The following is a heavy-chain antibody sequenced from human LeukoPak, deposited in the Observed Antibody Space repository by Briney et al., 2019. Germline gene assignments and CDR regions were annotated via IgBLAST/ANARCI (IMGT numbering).Heavy chain of an antibody. CDR2: LNPSGGSS. D-gene: IGHD4-17*01. CDR3: ARDPETVTTFDDMDV. CDR1: GYTVTSYY. V-gene: IGHV1-46*01. J-gene: IGHJ6*02. Sequence: ASVKVSCKASGYTVTSYYMHWVRQAPGQGLEWMAILNPSGGSSNYAQKFQGRATLTRATSTGTVYMELSSLRSEDTAVYYCARDPETVTTFDDMDVWGQGTTVTVSS.